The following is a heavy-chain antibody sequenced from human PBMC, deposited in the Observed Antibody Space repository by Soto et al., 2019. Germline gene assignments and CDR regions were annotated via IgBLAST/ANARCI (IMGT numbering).Heavy chain of an antibody. V-gene: IGHV3-21*01. Sequence: GGSLRLSCAASGFTFSSYSMNWVRQAPGKGLEWVSSISSSSSYIYYADSVKGRFTISRDNAKNSLYLQMNSLRAEDTAVYYCARDKSEQNGFDYWGQGTLVTVSS. J-gene: IGHJ4*02. CDR1: GFTFSSYS. CDR2: ISSSSSYI. CDR3: ARDKSEQNGFDY. D-gene: IGHD1-1*01.